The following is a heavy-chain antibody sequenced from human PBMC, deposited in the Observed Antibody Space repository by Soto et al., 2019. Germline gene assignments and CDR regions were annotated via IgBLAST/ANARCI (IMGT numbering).Heavy chain of an antibody. J-gene: IGHJ4*02. CDR2: ISAYNGNT. CDR3: ARDPYDLVLRPLQFWDY. Sequence: QVQLVQSGAEVKKPGASVKVSCKASGYTFTSYGISWVRQAPGQGLEWMGWISAYNGNTNYAQKLQGRVTMTTDTSTSTAYMELRSLRSDDTAVYYCARDPYDLVLRPLQFWDYWGQGTLVTVSS. CDR1: GYTFTSYG. V-gene: IGHV1-18*01. D-gene: IGHD3-16*02.